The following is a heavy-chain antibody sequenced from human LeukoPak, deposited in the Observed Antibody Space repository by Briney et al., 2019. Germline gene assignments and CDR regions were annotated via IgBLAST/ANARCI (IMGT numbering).Heavy chain of an antibody. Sequence: GGSLRLSCAASGSTFSNAWMSWVRQAPGKGLEWVSAISGSGVTTYYADSVKGRFTISRDNSKHTLYLQMNSLRAEDTAVYYCSKWKAIVLVPAARSPIDYWGQGTLVTVSS. CDR2: ISGSGVTT. CDR1: GSTFSNAW. V-gene: IGHV3-23*01. J-gene: IGHJ4*02. D-gene: IGHD2-2*01. CDR3: SKWKAIVLVPAARSPIDY.